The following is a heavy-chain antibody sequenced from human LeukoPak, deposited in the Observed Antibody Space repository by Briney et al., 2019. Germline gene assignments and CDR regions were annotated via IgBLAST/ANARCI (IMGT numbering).Heavy chain of an antibody. CDR2: IYYTGST. J-gene: IGHJ3*02. D-gene: IGHD3-10*01. CDR1: GSSISTYH. V-gene: IGHV4-59*12. CDR3: AVGGVYLRGGAEAFDI. Sequence: KPSETLSLTCSVSGSSISTYHWSLIRQPPGKGLEWIGYIYYTGSTNYNPSLKSRVTISVDKSKNQFSLKLSSVTAADTAVYYCAVGGVYLRGGAEAFDIWGQGTMVTVSS.